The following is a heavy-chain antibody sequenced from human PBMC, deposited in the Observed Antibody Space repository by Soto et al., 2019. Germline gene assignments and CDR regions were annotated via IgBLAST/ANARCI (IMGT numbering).Heavy chain of an antibody. CDR3: ARDYPSIRYFDY. J-gene: IGHJ4*02. CDR2: ISSSGSTI. Sequence: GGSLRLSCAASGFTFSSYEMNWVRQAPGKGLEWVSYISSSGSTIYYADSVKGRFTISRDNAKNSLYLQMNSLRAEDTAVYYCARDYPSIRYFDYWGQGTLVTVSS. V-gene: IGHV3-48*03. CDR1: GFTFSSYE. D-gene: IGHD3-16*02.